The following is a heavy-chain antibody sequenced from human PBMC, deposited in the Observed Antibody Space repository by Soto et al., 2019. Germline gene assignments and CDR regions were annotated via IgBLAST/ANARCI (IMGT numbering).Heavy chain of an antibody. CDR2: IYSSGGS. Sequence: SETLSLSCTVSGGSVSGGSYYWSWIRQPPGKGLEWIGYIYSSGGSNYSPSLKSRVTISVDTSKNQFTLKLRSVTAADTAVYYCVRLANYYDSSGYLDDYWGQRSLDTGSS. CDR3: VRLANYYDSSGYLDDY. V-gene: IGHV4-61*01. CDR1: GGSVSGGSYY. J-gene: IGHJ4*02. D-gene: IGHD3-22*01.